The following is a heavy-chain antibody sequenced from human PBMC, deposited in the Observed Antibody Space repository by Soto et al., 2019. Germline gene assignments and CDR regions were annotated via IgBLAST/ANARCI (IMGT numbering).Heavy chain of an antibody. J-gene: IGHJ6*02. Sequence: GGSLRLSCAASGFTFDDYAMHWVRQVLGKGLEWVSSISWNSGNIGYADSVKGRFTTSRDNAKNSLYLQMNSLRPEDTALYYCAKDRGSGSYAANYYYYGMDVWGQGTTVTVSS. D-gene: IGHD3-10*01. CDR3: AKDRGSGSYAANYYYYGMDV. CDR1: GFTFDDYA. CDR2: ISWNSGNI. V-gene: IGHV3-9*01.